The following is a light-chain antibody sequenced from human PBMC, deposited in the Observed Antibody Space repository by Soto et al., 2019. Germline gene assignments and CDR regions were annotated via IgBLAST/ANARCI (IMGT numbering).Light chain of an antibody. J-gene: IGLJ2*01. CDR1: GSNIGNNY. CDR2: DND. CDR3: GARDSSLNAII. V-gene: IGLV1-51*01. Sequence: QSVLTQPPSVSAAPGQKVTISCSGSGSNIGNNYAFWYQHLPGATPKLLIYDNDKRPSGIPDRFSGSKSGTSATLDITGLQPGDEADYYCGARDSSLNAIIFGGGTKLTVL.